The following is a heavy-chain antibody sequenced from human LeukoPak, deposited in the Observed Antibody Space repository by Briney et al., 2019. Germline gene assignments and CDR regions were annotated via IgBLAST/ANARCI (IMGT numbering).Heavy chain of an antibody. D-gene: IGHD2-21*01. J-gene: IGHJ5*02. CDR1: GGSISSYY. CDR3: ARHILTPQDNWFDP. V-gene: IGHV4-39*01. Sequence: SETLSLTCTVSGGSISSYYWGWIRQPPGKGLEWIGSIYYSGSTYYNPSLKSRVTISVDTSKNQFSLKLSSVTAADTAVYYCARHILTPQDNWFDPWGQGTLVTVSS. CDR2: IYYSGST.